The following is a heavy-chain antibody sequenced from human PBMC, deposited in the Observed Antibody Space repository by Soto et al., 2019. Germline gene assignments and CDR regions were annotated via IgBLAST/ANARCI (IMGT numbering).Heavy chain of an antibody. J-gene: IGHJ4*02. V-gene: IGHV3-23*01. Sequence: GSLRLSCAASGFTFSSYAMSWVRQAPGKGLEWVSAISGSGGSTYYADSVKGRFTISRDNSKNTLYLQMNSLRAEDMAVYYGAKRLDSGYDHYFLDYWGQGTLVTVSS. CDR2: ISGSGGST. CDR3: AKRLDSGYDHYFLDY. D-gene: IGHD5-12*01. CDR1: GFTFSSYA.